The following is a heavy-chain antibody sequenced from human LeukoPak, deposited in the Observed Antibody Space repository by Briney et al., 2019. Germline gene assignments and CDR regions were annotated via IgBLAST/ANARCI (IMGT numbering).Heavy chain of an antibody. J-gene: IGHJ4*02. V-gene: IGHV4-34*01. Sequence: SETLSLTCAVYGGSFSGYYWSWIRQPPGKGLEWIGEINHSGSTNYNPSLKSRVTISVDTSKNQFSLKLSSVTAADTAVYYCARAGRYYDSSGYSKGHYFDYWGQGTLVTVSS. D-gene: IGHD3-22*01. CDR3: ARAGRYYDSSGYSKGHYFDY. CDR1: GGSFSGYY. CDR2: INHSGST.